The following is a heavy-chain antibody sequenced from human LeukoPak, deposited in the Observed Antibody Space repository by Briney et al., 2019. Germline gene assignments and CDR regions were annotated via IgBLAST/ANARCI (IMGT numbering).Heavy chain of an antibody. D-gene: IGHD5-18*01. CDR2: IYYSGRT. CDR1: GGSISSGDYY. CDR3: ARVGTAIAEYFDY. Sequence: KTSQTLSLTCTVSGGSISSGDYYWSWIRQPPGKGLEWIGYIYYSGRTYYNPSLKSRVTISVDTSKNQFSLKLSSVTAADTAVYYCARVGTAIAEYFDYWGQGTLVTVSS. J-gene: IGHJ4*02. V-gene: IGHV4-30-4*08.